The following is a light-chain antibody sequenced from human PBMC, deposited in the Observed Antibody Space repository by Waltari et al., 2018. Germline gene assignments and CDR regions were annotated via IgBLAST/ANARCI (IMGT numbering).Light chain of an antibody. J-gene: IGLJ2*01. Sequence: QSALTQPRSVSGSPGQSVTIPCTGTSRDVGGYNYVSWYHLTPGKAPKFMLSEVSERPSGVPDRFSGSKSGNTASLTISGLQAEDEADYYCCSYAARYTLVFGGGTKLTVL. CDR2: EVS. V-gene: IGLV2-11*01. CDR1: SRDVGGYNY. CDR3: CSYAARYTLV.